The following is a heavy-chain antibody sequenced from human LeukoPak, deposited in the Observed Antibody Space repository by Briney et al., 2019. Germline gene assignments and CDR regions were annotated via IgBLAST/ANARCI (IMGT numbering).Heavy chain of an antibody. D-gene: IGHD1-7*01. CDR3: ARHGTQDYYYYYMDV. CDR1: GYSFTSYW. V-gene: IGHV5-51*01. Sequence: GESLKISCKGSGYSFTSYWIGWVRQMPGKGLEWMGIIYPGDSDTGYSPSFRGQVTISADKSIGTAYLQWSSLKASDTAMYYCARHGTQDYYYYYMDVWGKGTTVTVSS. J-gene: IGHJ6*03. CDR2: IYPGDSDT.